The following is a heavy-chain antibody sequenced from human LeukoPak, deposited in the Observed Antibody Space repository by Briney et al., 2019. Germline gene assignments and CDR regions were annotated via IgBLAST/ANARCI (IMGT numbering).Heavy chain of an antibody. CDR3: IGSTGWVGQ. Sequence: PGGSLRLSCAASGFTFSSYAMHWVRQAPGKGLEWVAVISYDGSNKYYADSVKGRFIISRDNAKNTLYLQIGSLRAEDTAIYYCIGSTGWVGQWGQGTLVTVSS. CDR2: ISYDGSNK. CDR1: GFTFSSYA. J-gene: IGHJ4*02. V-gene: IGHV3-30*04. D-gene: IGHD6-19*01.